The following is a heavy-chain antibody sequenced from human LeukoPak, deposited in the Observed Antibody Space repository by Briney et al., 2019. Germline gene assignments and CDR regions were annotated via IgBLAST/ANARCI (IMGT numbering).Heavy chain of an antibody. J-gene: IGHJ4*02. Sequence: SETLSLTCAVYGGSFSGYYWSWIRQPPGKGLEWIGEINHSGSTNYNPSLKSRVTISVDTSKNQFSLKLSSVTAADTAVYYCARTLWFGESTGGYFDYWGQGTLVTVSS. D-gene: IGHD3-10*01. CDR3: ARTLWFGESTGGYFDY. V-gene: IGHV4-34*01. CDR1: GGSFSGYY. CDR2: INHSGST.